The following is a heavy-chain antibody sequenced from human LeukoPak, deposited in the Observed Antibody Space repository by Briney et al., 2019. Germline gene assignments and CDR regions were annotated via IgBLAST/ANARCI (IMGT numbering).Heavy chain of an antibody. V-gene: IGHV1-2*02. Sequence: GASVKVSCKASGYTFTGYYMHWVRQAPGQGLEWMGWINPNSGGTNYAQKFQGRVTMTRDTSISTAYMELSRLRSDDTAVYYCARDFDSPSCGGDCYSSSGWFDPWGQGTLVTVSS. J-gene: IGHJ5*02. D-gene: IGHD2-21*02. CDR3: ARDFDSPSCGGDCYSSSGWFDP. CDR1: GYTFTGYY. CDR2: INPNSGGT.